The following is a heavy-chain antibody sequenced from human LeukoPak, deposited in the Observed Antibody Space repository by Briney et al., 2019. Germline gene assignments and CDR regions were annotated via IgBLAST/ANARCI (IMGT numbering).Heavy chain of an antibody. Sequence: ASVKLSCKASGYTRTGNYMHWVRQAPGQGLEWMGWMNANSGGTKDAQKFQGRVTMTRDTSISTAYMELSRLRSDDTAMYYCARDKLGLGELSLYDQWGQGTLVTVFS. V-gene: IGHV1-2*02. CDR2: MNANSGGT. D-gene: IGHD3-16*02. CDR1: GYTRTGNY. J-gene: IGHJ5*02. CDR3: ARDKLGLGELSLYDQ.